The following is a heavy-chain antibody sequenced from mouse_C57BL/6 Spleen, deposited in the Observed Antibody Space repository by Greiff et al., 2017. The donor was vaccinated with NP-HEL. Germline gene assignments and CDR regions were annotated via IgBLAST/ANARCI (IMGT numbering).Heavy chain of an antibody. CDR3: AGLGYDYDGGFAY. D-gene: IGHD2-4*01. V-gene: IGHV1-78*01. Sequence: VQLQQSDAELVKPGASVKISCKVSGYTFTDHTIHWMKQRPEQGLEWIGYIYPRDGSTKYNEKFKGKATLTADKSSSTAYMQLNSLTSEDAAVLFCAGLGYDYDGGFAYWGQGTPVTVSA. J-gene: IGHJ3*01. CDR1: GYTFTDHT. CDR2: IYPRDGST.